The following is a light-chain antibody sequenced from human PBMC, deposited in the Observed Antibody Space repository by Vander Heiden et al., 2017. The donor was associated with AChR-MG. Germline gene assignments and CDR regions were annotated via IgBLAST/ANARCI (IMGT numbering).Light chain of an antibody. Sequence: IASSQSPCTLSLSPGERATLACRASQSVTSSYLAWYQQKPGQAPRLLIYGASSRPTAIPDRFSGSGSGTDFTLTITRLEPEDFAVYYCQQYGSSLPWTFGQGTKVEIK. CDR2: GAS. V-gene: IGKV3-20*01. CDR1: QSVTSSY. J-gene: IGKJ1*01. CDR3: QQYGSSLPWT.